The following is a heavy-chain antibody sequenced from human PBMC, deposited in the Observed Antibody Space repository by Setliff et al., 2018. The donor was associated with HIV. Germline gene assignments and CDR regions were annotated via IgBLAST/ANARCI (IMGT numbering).Heavy chain of an antibody. CDR1: GGSISSSDFY. CDR3: ARLTYYYDTSGPAAAFDI. CDR2: IHHSGST. V-gene: IGHV4-31*03. Sequence: SETLSLTCTVSGGSISSSDFYWSWIRQHPGKALEWIGYIHHSGSTFYNPSLRSRLTITIDTSESQFSLRLTSVTAADTAVYYCARLTYYYDTSGPAAAFDIWGQGTMVTVSS. J-gene: IGHJ3*02. D-gene: IGHD3-22*01.